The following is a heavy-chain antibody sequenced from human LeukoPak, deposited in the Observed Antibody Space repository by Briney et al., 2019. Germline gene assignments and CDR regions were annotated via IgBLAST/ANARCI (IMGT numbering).Heavy chain of an antibody. J-gene: IGHJ5*02. CDR3: AKANGIAAAAHRGWFDP. V-gene: IGHV3-30*02. D-gene: IGHD6-13*01. CDR2: IRYDGSNK. Sequence: GGSLRLSCAASGFTFSSYGMHWVRQAPGKGLEWVAFIRYDGSNKYCADSVKGRFTISRDNSKNTLYLQMNSLRAEDTAVYYCAKANGIAAAAHRGWFDPWGQGTLVTVSS. CDR1: GFTFSSYG.